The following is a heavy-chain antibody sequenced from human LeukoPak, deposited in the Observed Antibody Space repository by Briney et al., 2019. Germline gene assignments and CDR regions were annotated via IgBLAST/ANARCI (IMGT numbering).Heavy chain of an antibody. D-gene: IGHD4-11*01. V-gene: IGHV1-24*01. J-gene: IGHJ6*03. CDR1: GYTLTELS. Sequence: ASVKVSCKVSGYTLTELSMHWVRQVPGKGLEWMGGFDPEDGEAIYAQKFQGRVTMTEDTSTDTAYMELSSLRSEDTAVYYCATATRLYSNYYMDVWGKGTTVTVSS. CDR2: FDPEDGEA. CDR3: ATATRLYSNYYMDV.